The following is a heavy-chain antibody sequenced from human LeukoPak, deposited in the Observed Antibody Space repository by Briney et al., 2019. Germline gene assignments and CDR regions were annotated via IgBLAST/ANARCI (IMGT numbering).Heavy chain of an antibody. CDR3: ARRPRAGTSYYLDY. CDR1: GGSISSYY. CDR2: IYYSGST. Sequence: SGTLSLTCTVSGGSISSYYWSWIRQPPGKGLEWIGYIYYSGSTNYNPSLKSRVTISVDTSKNQFSLKLSSATAADTAVYYCARRPRAGTSYYLDYWGQGTLVTVSS. J-gene: IGHJ4*02. V-gene: IGHV4-59*08. D-gene: IGHD1-7*01.